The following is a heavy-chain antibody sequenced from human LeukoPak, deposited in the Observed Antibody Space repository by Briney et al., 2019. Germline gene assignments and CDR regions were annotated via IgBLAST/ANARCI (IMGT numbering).Heavy chain of an antibody. D-gene: IGHD2-21*02. CDR2: INPSGGST. V-gene: IGHV1-46*01. CDR1: GYTFTSYY. J-gene: IGHJ3*02. CDR3: ARDRYKHIVVVTAIRGRLAFDI. Sequence: EASVKVSCKASGYTFTSYYMHWVRQAPGQGLEWMGIINPSGGSTSYAQKFQGRVTMTRDTSTSTVYMELSSLRSEDTAVYYCARDRYKHIVVVTAIRGRLAFDIWGQGTMVTVSS.